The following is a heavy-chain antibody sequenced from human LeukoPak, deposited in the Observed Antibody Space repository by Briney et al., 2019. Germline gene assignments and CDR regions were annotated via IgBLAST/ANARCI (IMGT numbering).Heavy chain of an antibody. J-gene: IGHJ6*02. CDR3: ARAGYCSSTSCYSYYYYGMDV. D-gene: IGHD2-2*01. Sequence: SETLSLTCTVSGGSISSYYWSWIRQPAGKGLEWIGRIYTSGSTNYNPSLKSRVTMSVDTSKNQFSLKLSSVTAADTAVYYCARAGYCSSTSCYSYYYYGMDVWGQGTTVTVSS. CDR2: IYTSGST. V-gene: IGHV4-4*07. CDR1: GGSISSYY.